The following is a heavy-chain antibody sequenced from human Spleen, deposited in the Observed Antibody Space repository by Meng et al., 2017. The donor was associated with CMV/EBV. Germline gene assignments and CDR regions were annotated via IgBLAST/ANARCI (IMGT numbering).Heavy chain of an antibody. CDR3: ARMAVIERYLSEYDFDF. CDR2: ARNKAYTHTT. J-gene: IGHJ4*02. D-gene: IGHD3-10*01. Sequence: TFSAHYMDWVRQTPGKGLEWVGRARNKAYTHTTEYAASVKGRFTISRDDSKNSLYLEMNSLKIEDTAVYYCARMAVIERYLSEYDFDFWGRGTLVTVSS. CDR1: TFSAHY. V-gene: IGHV3-72*01.